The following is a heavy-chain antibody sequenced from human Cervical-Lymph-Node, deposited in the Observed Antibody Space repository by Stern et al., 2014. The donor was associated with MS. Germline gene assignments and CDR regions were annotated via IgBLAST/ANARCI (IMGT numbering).Heavy chain of an antibody. Sequence: VQLVQSGAEVKKPGESLKISCKGSGYTFTNNWIAWVRQMPGQGLEWMGIIYPDDSDIRYSPSWKGQVTISAEKSISTASLQWSSRKAADSAGYYGARHPPRRKWDDPNYGMDVWGQGTTVTVSS. V-gene: IGHV5-51*01. CDR3: ARHPPRRKWDDPNYGMDV. J-gene: IGHJ6*02. CDR2: IYPDDSDI. D-gene: IGHD1-1*01. CDR1: GYTFTNNW.